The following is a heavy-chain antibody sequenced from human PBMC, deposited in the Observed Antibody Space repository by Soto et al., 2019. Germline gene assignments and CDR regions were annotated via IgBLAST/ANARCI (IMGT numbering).Heavy chain of an antibody. CDR1: GGSFSGYY. D-gene: IGHD2-8*02. CDR3: ARDKITGLFDY. Sequence: QVQLQQWGAGLLKPSETLSLTCAVYGGSFSGYYWTWIRQPPGTGLEWIGEINHSGSTNYNPSLKSRVTISVDTSTNQVSLKLTSVTAADTAVYYCARDKITGLFDYWGEGTLVTVSS. J-gene: IGHJ4*02. V-gene: IGHV4-34*01. CDR2: INHSGST.